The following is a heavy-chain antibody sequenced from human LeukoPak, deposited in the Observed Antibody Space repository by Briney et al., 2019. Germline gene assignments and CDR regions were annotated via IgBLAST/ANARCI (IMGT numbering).Heavy chain of an antibody. CDR2: IKQDGSEK. Sequence: GGSLRLSCAASGFTFSSYWMSWVRQAPGKGLEWVANIKQDGSEKYYVVSVKGRFTISRDNAKNSLYLQMNSLRAEDTAVYYCARVPGVGADKYYFDYWGQGTLVTVSS. CDR3: ARVPGVGADKYYFDY. V-gene: IGHV3-7*01. J-gene: IGHJ4*02. D-gene: IGHD1-26*01. CDR1: GFTFSSYW.